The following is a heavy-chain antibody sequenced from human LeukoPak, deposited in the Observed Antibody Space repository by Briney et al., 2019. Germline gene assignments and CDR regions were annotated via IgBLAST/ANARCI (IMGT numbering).Heavy chain of an antibody. D-gene: IGHD3-22*01. Sequence: ASVKVSCKASGGTFSSYAISWVRQAPGQGLEWMGGIIPIFGTANYAQKFQGRVTITADESTSTAYMELSSLRSEDTAVYYCATPGRDYYDSRLSFGYWGQGTLVTVSS. CDR1: GGTFSSYA. CDR3: ATPGRDYYDSRLSFGY. CDR2: IIPIFGTA. J-gene: IGHJ4*02. V-gene: IGHV1-69*13.